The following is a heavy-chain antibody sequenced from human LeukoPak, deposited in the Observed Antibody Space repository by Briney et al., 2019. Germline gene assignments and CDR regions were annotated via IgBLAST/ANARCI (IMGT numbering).Heavy chain of an antibody. CDR3: AKDRGDASGTYFYYGVDV. V-gene: IGHV3-74*01. J-gene: IGHJ6*02. Sequence: GGSLRLSCAVSGLTFSDYWMHWVRQAPGKGLVWVSRISNDGTSTSYADSVKGRFTISRDNAKNTLYLQMNSLRAEDTAVYYCAKDRGDASGTYFYYGVDVWGQGTTVTVS. D-gene: IGHD3-10*01. CDR2: ISNDGTST. CDR1: GLTFSDYW.